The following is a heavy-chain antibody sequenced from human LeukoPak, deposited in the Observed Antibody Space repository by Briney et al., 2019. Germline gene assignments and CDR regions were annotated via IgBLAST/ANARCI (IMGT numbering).Heavy chain of an antibody. CDR2: IIPIFGTA. CDR3: ARDGFSELWFDY. CDR1: GGTFSSYA. D-gene: IGHD5-12*01. V-gene: IGHV1-69*01. J-gene: IGHJ4*02. Sequence: GASVKVSCTASGGTFSSYAISWVRQAPGQGLEWMGGIIPIFGTANYAQKFQGRVTITADESTSTAYMELSSLRSEDTAVYYCARDGFSELWFDYWGQGTLVTVSS.